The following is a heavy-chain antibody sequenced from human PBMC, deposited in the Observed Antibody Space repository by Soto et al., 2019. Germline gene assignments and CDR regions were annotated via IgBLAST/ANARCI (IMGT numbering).Heavy chain of an antibody. V-gene: IGHV1-18*01. Sequence: ASVKVSCKASGYTFTSYGISWVRQAPGQGLEWMGWISAYNGNTNYAQKLQGRVTMTTDTSTSTAYMELRSLRSDDTAVYYCARGAYIVVVPAAMVYYYGMDVWGQGTTVTVSS. D-gene: IGHD2-2*01. CDR3: ARGAYIVVVPAAMVYYYGMDV. CDR1: GYTFTSYG. CDR2: ISAYNGNT. J-gene: IGHJ6*02.